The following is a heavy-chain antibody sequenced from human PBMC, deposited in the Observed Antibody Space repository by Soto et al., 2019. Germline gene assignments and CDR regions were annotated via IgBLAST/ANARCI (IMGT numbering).Heavy chain of an antibody. V-gene: IGHV4-34*01. J-gene: IGHJ5*02. D-gene: IGHD6-6*01. CDR1: GGSFSGYY. CDR2: INHSGST. CDR3: ARGLYSSSSGDWFDP. Sequence: PSETLSLTCAVYGGSFSGYYWSWNRQPPGKGLEWIGEINHSGSTNYNPSLKSRVTISVDTSKNQFSLKLSSVTAADTAVYYCARGLYSSSSGDWFDPWGQGTLVAVSS.